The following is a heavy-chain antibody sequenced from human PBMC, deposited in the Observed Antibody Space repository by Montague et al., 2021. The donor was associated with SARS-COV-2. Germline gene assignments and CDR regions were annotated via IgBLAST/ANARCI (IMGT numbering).Heavy chain of an antibody. Sequence: LRLSCAASGFTFSSYEMNWIRQHPGKGLEWIGYIYYSGSTYYNPSLKSRVTISVDTSKNQFSLKLSSVTAADTAVYYCARDSGITIFGVVIMQAFDIWGQGTMVTVSS. V-gene: IGHV4-31*02. CDR2: IYYSGST. CDR1: GFTFSSYE. CDR3: ARDSGITIFGVVIMQAFDI. J-gene: IGHJ3*02. D-gene: IGHD3-3*01.